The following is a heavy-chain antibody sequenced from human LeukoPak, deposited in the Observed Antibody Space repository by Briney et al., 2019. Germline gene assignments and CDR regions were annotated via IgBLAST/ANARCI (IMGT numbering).Heavy chain of an antibody. J-gene: IGHJ6*02. CDR1: GFTFSSYS. CDR3: AKERNTMIVVSGMDV. Sequence: GGSLRLSCAASGFTFSSYSMNWVRQAPGKGLEWVSSISGSSSYIYYADSVKGRFTISRDNSKNTLYLQMNSLRAEDTAVYYCAKERNTMIVVSGMDVWGQGTTVTVSS. CDR2: ISGSSSYI. V-gene: IGHV3-21*01. D-gene: IGHD3-22*01.